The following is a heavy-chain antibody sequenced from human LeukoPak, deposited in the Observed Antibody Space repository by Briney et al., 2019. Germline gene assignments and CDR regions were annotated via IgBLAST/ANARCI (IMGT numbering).Heavy chain of an antibody. Sequence: SSVKVSCKASGHTFSSYAISWVRQAPGQGLEWMGRIIPIFGIANYAQKFQGRVTITADKSTSTAYMELSSLRSDHTAVYYCAALYADHDDYNYYGMDVWGQGTTVTVSS. J-gene: IGHJ6*02. CDR2: IIPIFGIA. CDR3: AALYADHDDYNYYGMDV. CDR1: GHTFSSYA. D-gene: IGHD4-17*01. V-gene: IGHV1-69*04.